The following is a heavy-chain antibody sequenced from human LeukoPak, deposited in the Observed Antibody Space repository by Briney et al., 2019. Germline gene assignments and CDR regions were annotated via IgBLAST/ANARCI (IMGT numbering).Heavy chain of an antibody. D-gene: IGHD3-9*01. CDR1: GFTFSSYA. J-gene: IGHJ4*02. CDR3: ANQWEYYDILTEDY. V-gene: IGHV3-23*01. Sequence: SGGSLRLSCAASGFTFSSYAMSWVRKAPGKGLEWVSAISGSGGSTYYADSVKGRFTISRDNSKNTLYLQMNSLRAEDTAVYYCANQWEYYDILTEDYWGEGTLVTVSS. CDR2: ISGSGGST.